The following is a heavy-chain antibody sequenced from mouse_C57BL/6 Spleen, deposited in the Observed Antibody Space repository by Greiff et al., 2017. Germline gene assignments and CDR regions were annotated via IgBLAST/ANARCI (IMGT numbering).Heavy chain of an antibody. J-gene: IGHJ2*01. CDR2: INPNNGGP. D-gene: IGHD2-2*01. CDR1: GYTFTDYY. Sequence: EVQLQQSGPELVKPGASVKISCKASGYTFTDYYMNWVKQSHGKSLEWIGDINPNNGGPSYNQKFKGKATLTVDNSSSTAYMELRSLTSEDSAVYYCASYGYENYWGQGTTLTVSS. CDR3: ASYGYENY. V-gene: IGHV1-26*01.